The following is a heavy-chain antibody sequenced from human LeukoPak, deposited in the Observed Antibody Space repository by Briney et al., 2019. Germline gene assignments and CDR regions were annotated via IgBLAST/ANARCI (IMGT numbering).Heavy chain of an antibody. CDR3: SRAPYFESSGPL. J-gene: IGHJ4*02. Sequence: GGSLRLSCAASGFTFSNHWMSWVRQAPGKGLEWVVNIRQDGAERYYVDSVKGRFTISRDNAKNSVYLEMNSLGVENTAVYFCSRAPYFESSGPLWGQGTLVTVSS. CDR2: IRQDGAER. D-gene: IGHD3-22*01. V-gene: IGHV3-7*01. CDR1: GFTFSNHW.